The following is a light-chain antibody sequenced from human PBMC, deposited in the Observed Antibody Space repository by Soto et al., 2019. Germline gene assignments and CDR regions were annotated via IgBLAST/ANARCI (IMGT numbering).Light chain of an antibody. J-gene: IGLJ3*02. CDR2: LNSDGSH. V-gene: IGLV4-69*01. CDR3: QTWCTGIPWV. CDR1: SGHSSYA. Sequence: QLVLTQSPSASASLGASVKLTCTLSSGHSSYAIAWHQQQPEKGPRYLMKLNSDGSHSKGDGIPDRFSGSSSGAERYLTISSLQSEDEADYYCQTWCTGIPWVFGGGTKLTAL.